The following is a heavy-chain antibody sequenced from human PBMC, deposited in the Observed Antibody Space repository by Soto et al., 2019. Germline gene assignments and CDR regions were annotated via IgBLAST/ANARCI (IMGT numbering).Heavy chain of an antibody. CDR2: INPATGAA. V-gene: IGHV1-2*02. Sequence: QLHLVQSGAVVKKPGASVTVSCSASGYPVTAYYMHWVRQAPGRGLEWMGGINPATGAAKYTQTFQGRVTMPGDTSTSTVFMELSGLTSGDTAVFYCARGGGVGVAGSAAFDMWGQGTLVTVSS. J-gene: IGHJ3*02. CDR1: GYPVTAYY. D-gene: IGHD3-3*01. CDR3: ARGGGVGVAGSAAFDM.